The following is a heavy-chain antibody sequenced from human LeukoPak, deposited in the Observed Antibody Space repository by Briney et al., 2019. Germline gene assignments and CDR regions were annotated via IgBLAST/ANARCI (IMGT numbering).Heavy chain of an antibody. CDR2: IYSGGST. D-gene: IGHD3-10*01. CDR1: GFTVSSNY. V-gene: IGHV3-66*01. J-gene: IGHJ4*02. Sequence: PGGSLRLSCAASGFTVSSNYMSWVRQAPGKGLEWVSVIYSGGSTYYADSVKGRFTISRDNSKNTLYLQMNSLRAEDTAVYYCARESLDGSGSHWGQGTLVTVSS. CDR3: ARESLDGSGSH.